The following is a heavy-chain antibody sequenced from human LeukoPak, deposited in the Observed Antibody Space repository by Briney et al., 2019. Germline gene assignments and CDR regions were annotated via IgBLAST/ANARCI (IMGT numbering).Heavy chain of an antibody. CDR3: ARADGSGWYLAGHYYYYGMDV. CDR1: GFTFSSYW. Sequence: GGSLRLSCAASGFTFSSYWMSWVRQAPGKGLEWVANIKQDGSEKYFVDSGKGRFTISRDNAKNSLYLQMNSLRAEDTAVYYCARADGSGWYLAGHYYYYGMDVWGQGTTVTVSS. D-gene: IGHD6-19*01. J-gene: IGHJ6*02. V-gene: IGHV3-7*03. CDR2: IKQDGSEK.